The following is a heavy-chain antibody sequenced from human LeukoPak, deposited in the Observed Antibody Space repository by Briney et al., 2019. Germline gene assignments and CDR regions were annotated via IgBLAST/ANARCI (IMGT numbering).Heavy chain of an antibody. Sequence: KPGGSLRLSCAASGFTFSSYSMNWVRQAPGKGLEWVSSISSSSSYIYYADSVKGRFTISRDNAKNSLYLQMNSLRAEDTAVYYCARDRGVVVVAATLVSILYYGMDVRGKGTTVTVSS. CDR1: GFTFSSYS. CDR2: ISSSSSYI. J-gene: IGHJ6*04. CDR3: ARDRGVVVVAATLVSILYYGMDV. V-gene: IGHV3-21*04. D-gene: IGHD2-15*01.